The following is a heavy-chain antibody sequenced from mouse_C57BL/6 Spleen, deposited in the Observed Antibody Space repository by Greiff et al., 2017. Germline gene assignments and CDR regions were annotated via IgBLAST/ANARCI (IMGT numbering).Heavy chain of an antibody. J-gene: IGHJ2*01. CDR3: ARRDYGSSYGDY. D-gene: IGHD1-1*01. Sequence: VQLQQSGAELVKPGASVKISCKASGYAFSSYWMNWVKQRPGKGLEWIGQIYPGDGDTNYNGKFKGKATLTADKSSSTAYMQLSSLTSEDSAVYFCARRDYGSSYGDYWGQGTTLTVSS. CDR1: GYAFSSYW. CDR2: IYPGDGDT. V-gene: IGHV1-80*01.